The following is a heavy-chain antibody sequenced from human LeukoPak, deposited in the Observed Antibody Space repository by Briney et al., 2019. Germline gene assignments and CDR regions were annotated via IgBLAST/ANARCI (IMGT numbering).Heavy chain of an antibody. D-gene: IGHD6-6*01. CDR3: AKGEYNSSPIDY. CDR2: ISSSSSTI. Sequence: GGSLRLSCAASGFTFSSYSMNWVRQAPGKGLEWVSYISSSSSTIYYADSVKGRFTISRDNSKNTLYLQMNSLRAEDTAVYYCAKGEYNSSPIDYWGQGTLVTVSS. V-gene: IGHV3-48*01. J-gene: IGHJ4*02. CDR1: GFTFSSYS.